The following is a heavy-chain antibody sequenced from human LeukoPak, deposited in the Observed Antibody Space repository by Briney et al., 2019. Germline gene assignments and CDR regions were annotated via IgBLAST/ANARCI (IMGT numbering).Heavy chain of an antibody. Sequence: GGSLRLSCAASGFTFSSYAMSWVRQAPGKGLEWVAVISYDGSNKYYADSVKGRFTISRDNSKNTLYLQMNSLRAEDTAVYYCARESYCSGGSCYSGRAFDIWGQGTMVTVSS. J-gene: IGHJ3*02. D-gene: IGHD2-15*01. V-gene: IGHV3-30*04. CDR2: ISYDGSNK. CDR3: ARESYCSGGSCYSGRAFDI. CDR1: GFTFSSYA.